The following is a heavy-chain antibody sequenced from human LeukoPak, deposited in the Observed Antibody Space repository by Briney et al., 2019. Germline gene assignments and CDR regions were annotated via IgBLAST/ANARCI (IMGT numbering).Heavy chain of an antibody. V-gene: IGHV3-23*01. Sequence: GGSLRLSCAASGFTFRNYAMSWVRQAPGKGLEWVSGIHGDASDTYYAESVKGRFTISRDNSKNTLHLQMNSLSAEDTAMYYCAKDFKSGHGKWEVDYWGQGTLVTVSS. J-gene: IGHJ4*02. D-gene: IGHD1-26*01. CDR2: IHGDASDT. CDR3: AKDFKSGHGKWEVDY. CDR1: GFTFRNYA.